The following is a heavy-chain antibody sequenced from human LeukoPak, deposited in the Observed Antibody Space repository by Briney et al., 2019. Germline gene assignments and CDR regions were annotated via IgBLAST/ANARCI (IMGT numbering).Heavy chain of an antibody. D-gene: IGHD2/OR15-2a*01. CDR1: GGSISSYY. CDR2: IYTSGST. V-gene: IGHV4-4*07. CDR3: ARDNTPPLWFDP. Sequence: SETLSLTCTVSGGSISSYYWSWIRQPAGKGLEWIGRIYTSGSTNCNPSLKSRVTMSVDTSKNQFSLKLSSVTAADTAVYYCARDNTPPLWFDPWGQGTLVTVSS. J-gene: IGHJ5*02.